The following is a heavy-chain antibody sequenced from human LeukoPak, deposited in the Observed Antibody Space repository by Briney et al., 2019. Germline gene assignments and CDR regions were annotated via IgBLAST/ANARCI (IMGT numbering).Heavy chain of an antibody. CDR2: ISSSSSYI. V-gene: IGHV3-21*01. CDR1: GFTFSSYS. CDR3: ARLIVVVPAANDAFDI. D-gene: IGHD2-2*01. J-gene: IGHJ3*02. Sequence: PGGSLGLSCAASGFTFSSYSMNWVRQAPGKGLEWVSSISSSSSYIYYADSVKGRFTISRDNAKNSLYLQMNSLRAEDTAVYYCARLIVVVPAANDAFDIWGQGTMVTVSS.